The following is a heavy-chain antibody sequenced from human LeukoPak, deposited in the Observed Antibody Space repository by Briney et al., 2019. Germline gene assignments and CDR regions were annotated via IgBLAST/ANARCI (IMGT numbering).Heavy chain of an antibody. CDR3: ARGRAKARTTY. CDR2: INHSGST. CDR1: SGSFSTYY. J-gene: IGHJ4*02. D-gene: IGHD1-7*01. Sequence: SQTLSPTCPVDSGSFSTYYWSCIRQLPGKGLEWNGEINHSGSTKYNPSLKSRVTISVDTSQNQLSLKLSSVTAAGTAVYYCARGRAKARTTYRGQGTLVTVSS. V-gene: IGHV4-34*01.